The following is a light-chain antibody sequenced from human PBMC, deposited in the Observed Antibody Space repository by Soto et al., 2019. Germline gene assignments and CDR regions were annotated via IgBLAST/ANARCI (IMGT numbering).Light chain of an antibody. V-gene: IGLV2-14*03. CDR1: SNDIGGYNY. Sequence: QSVLTQPASVSGSPGQSITIPCTGTSNDIGGYNYVSWYQQHPGNVPKLMIFDVSYRPSGISDRFSGSKSGNTASLTISGLQPEDEADYYCSSYGASSTLFGGGTKLTVL. J-gene: IGLJ2*01. CDR2: DVS. CDR3: SSYGASSTL.